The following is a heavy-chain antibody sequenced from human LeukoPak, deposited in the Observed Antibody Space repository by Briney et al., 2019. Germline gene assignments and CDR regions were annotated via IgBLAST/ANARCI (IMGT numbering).Heavy chain of an antibody. V-gene: IGHV3-21*01. CDR3: ARDIMGWDLHYFDY. J-gene: IGHJ4*02. CDR1: GFTFSSYN. D-gene: IGHD1-26*01. Sequence: GGSLRLSCAASGFTFSSYNMNWVRQAPGKGLEWVAAIRSSSSEIYYADSVKGRFTISRDNAKNSLYLQMHSLRAEDTAVYYCARDIMGWDLHYFDYWGQGTLVTVSS. CDR2: IRSSSSEI.